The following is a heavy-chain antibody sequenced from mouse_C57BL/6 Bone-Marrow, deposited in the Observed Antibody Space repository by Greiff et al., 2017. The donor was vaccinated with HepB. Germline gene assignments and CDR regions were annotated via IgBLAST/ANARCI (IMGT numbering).Heavy chain of an antibody. CDR2: ISNGGGST. V-gene: IGHV5-12*01. J-gene: IGHJ2*01. Sequence: DVQLVESGGGLVQPGGSLKLSCAASGFTFSDYYMYWVRQTPEKRLEWVAYISNGGGSTYYPDTVKGRFTISRDNAKNTLYLQMSRLKSEDTAMYYCARHPPNWDYFDYWGQGTTLTVSS. CDR3: ARHPPNWDYFDY. CDR1: GFTFSDYY. D-gene: IGHD4-1*01.